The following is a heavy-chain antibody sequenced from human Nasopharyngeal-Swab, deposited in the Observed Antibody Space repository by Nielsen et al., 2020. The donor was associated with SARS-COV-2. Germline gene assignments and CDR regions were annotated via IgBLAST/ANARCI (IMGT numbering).Heavy chain of an antibody. Sequence: SETLSLTCAVYGGSFSGYYWSWIRQPPGKGLEWIGEINHSGSTNYNLSLKSRVTISVDTSKNQFSLKLSSVTAADTAVYYCARAAAGIFDYWGQGTLVTVSS. J-gene: IGHJ4*02. CDR3: ARAAAGIFDY. V-gene: IGHV4-34*01. CDR2: INHSGST. CDR1: GGSFSGYY. D-gene: IGHD6-13*01.